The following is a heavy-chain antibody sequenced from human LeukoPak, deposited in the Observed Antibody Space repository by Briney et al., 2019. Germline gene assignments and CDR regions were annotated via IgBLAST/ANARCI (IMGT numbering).Heavy chain of an antibody. CDR3: TRVRHGDYFDY. CDR2: VKNKPNSYTT. V-gene: IGHV3-72*01. Sequence: GGSLRLSCAASGFSISDHYMDWVRQAPGKGLEWVGRVKNKPNSYTTDYGTSVKGRFTISRDDSKNSLYLQMNSLTSEDTAVYYCTRVRHGDYFDYWGQGTLVSVSS. CDR1: GFSISDHY. D-gene: IGHD4-17*01. J-gene: IGHJ4*02.